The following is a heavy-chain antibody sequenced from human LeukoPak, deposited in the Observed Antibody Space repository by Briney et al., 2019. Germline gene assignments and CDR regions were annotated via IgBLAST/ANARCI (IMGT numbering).Heavy chain of an antibody. V-gene: IGHV4-59*01. D-gene: IGHD3-10*01. Sequence: SETLSLTCTVSGGSISSYYWSWIRQPPGKGLEWIGYIYYSGSTNYNPSLKSRVTISVDTSKNQFSLKLSSVTAADTAVYYCARGPARGVIQLWGQGTLVTVSS. J-gene: IGHJ4*02. CDR1: GGSISSYY. CDR3: ARGPARGVIQL. CDR2: IYYSGST.